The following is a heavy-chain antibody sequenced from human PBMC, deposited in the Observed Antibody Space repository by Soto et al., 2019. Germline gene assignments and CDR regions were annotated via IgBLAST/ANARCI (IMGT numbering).Heavy chain of an antibody. Sequence: WGSLRLSCAASGFTVSSNYMSCVRQAPWKGLEWVSFIYSGVITYYADSVKGRFTISRDNSKNTLYLQMNSLRAEDTAVYYCARDLPPGGTTWYYYYGMDVWGQGTTVTVSS. V-gene: IGHV3-53*01. CDR2: IYSGVIT. J-gene: IGHJ6*02. D-gene: IGHD1-7*01. CDR3: ARDLPPGGTTWYYYYGMDV. CDR1: GFTVSSNY.